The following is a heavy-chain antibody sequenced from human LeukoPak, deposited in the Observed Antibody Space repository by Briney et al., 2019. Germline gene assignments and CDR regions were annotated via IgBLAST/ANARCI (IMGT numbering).Heavy chain of an antibody. D-gene: IGHD1-1*01. CDR2: INHSGST. CDR3: ARHRYSLDP. Sequence: SETLSLTCAVYGGSFSGYYWSWIRQPPGKGLEWIGEINHSGSTNYNPSLKSRVTISVDTSKNQFSLKLSSVTAADTAVYYCARHRYSLDPWGQGTLVTVSS. J-gene: IGHJ5*02. V-gene: IGHV4-34*01. CDR1: GGSFSGYY.